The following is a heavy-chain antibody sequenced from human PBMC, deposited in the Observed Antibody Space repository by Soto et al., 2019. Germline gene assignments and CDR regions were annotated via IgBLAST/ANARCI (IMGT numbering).Heavy chain of an antibody. D-gene: IGHD3-22*01. CDR2: ISYDGSNK. V-gene: IGHV3-30*18. Sequence: QVQLVESGGGVVQPGRSLRLSCAASGFTFSSYGMHWVRQAPGKGLEWVAVISYDGSNKYYADSVKGRFTISRDNSKNTLYLQMNSLLAEDTAVYYCAKEWVYDSSGWSFDYWGQGTLVTASS. CDR3: AKEWVYDSSGWSFDY. CDR1: GFTFSSYG. J-gene: IGHJ4*02.